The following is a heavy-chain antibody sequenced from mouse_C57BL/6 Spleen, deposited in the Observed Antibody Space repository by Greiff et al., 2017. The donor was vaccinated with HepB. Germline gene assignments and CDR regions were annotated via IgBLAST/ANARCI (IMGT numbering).Heavy chain of an antibody. CDR3: ARSYYGSVYYYAMDY. J-gene: IGHJ4*01. Sequence: QVQLQQSGAELVRPGTSVKMSCKASGYTFTNYWIGWAKQRPGHGLEWIGDIYPGGGYTNYNEKFKGKATLTADKSSSTAYMQFSSLTSEDSAIYYCARSYYGSVYYYAMDYWGQGTSVTVSS. V-gene: IGHV1-63*01. CDR2: IYPGGGYT. D-gene: IGHD1-1*01. CDR1: GYTFTNYW.